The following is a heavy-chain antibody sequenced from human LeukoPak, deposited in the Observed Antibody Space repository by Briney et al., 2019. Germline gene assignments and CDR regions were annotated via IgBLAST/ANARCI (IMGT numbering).Heavy chain of an antibody. V-gene: IGHV3-48*04. J-gene: IGHJ4*02. Sequence: GGSLRLSCAASGFTFSSSSMNWVRQAPGKGLEWISYISSSSTTIYYADSVKGRFTISRDNAKNSLYLQMNSLRAEDTAVYYCASGYSSGPVYWGQGNLVTVSS. CDR3: ASGYSSGPVY. D-gene: IGHD6-19*01. CDR2: ISSSSTTI. CDR1: GFTFSSSS.